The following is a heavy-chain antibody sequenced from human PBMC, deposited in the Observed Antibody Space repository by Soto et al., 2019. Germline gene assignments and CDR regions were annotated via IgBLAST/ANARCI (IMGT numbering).Heavy chain of an antibody. CDR3: ARQDDFWSGSGWFDP. D-gene: IGHD3-3*01. V-gene: IGHV3-23*01. J-gene: IGHJ5*02. CDR1: GFTFSSYA. Sequence: GGSLRLSCAASGFTFSSYAMSWVRQAPGKGLEWVSAISGSGGSTNYNPSLKSRVTISVDTSKNQFSLKLTSVTAADTAVYYCARQDDFWSGSGWFDPWGRGTLVTVSS. CDR2: ISGSGGST.